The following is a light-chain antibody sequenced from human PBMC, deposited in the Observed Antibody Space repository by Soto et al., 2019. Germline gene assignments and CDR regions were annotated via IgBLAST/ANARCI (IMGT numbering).Light chain of an antibody. V-gene: IGKV1-5*01. CDR1: QSINNL. CDR2: DAS. CDR3: QQYSRYSFT. J-gene: IGKJ3*01. Sequence: DVQMTQSPSTLSASVGDRVTITCRASQSINNLLAWYQQKPGKAPKFLIYDASTLKGGVPSRFSGSGSGTEFTLTISSLQPDDFAFYYCQQYSRYSFTFGPGTKVEI.